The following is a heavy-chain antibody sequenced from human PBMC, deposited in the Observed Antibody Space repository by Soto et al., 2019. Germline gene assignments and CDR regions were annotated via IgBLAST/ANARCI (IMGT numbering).Heavy chain of an antibody. CDR1: GGSINSGGYS. J-gene: IGHJ4*02. CDR2: LYYGGAT. CDR3: ARTFTSMGLFDY. Sequence: SETLSLTCAVSGGSINSGGYSWSWIRQPPGKGLEWIGYLYYGGATYSKPSLKSRVSISVDWSKNLFSLKLDSVTAADTAVYYCARTFTSMGLFDYWGPGTLVTVSS. V-gene: IGHV4-30-2*01.